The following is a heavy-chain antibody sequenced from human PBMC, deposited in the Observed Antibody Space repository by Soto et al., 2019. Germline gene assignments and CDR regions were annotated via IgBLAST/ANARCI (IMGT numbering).Heavy chain of an antibody. D-gene: IGHD2-15*01. Sequence: GGSLRLSCAASGFTFSNYAMTWVRQAPGKGLEWVSAISGSGGNTYYTDSVKGRFTISRDNSKNTLYLQMNSLRAEDTAVYYCAKGGGYCSGGSCYSLYYYYYMDVWGKGTTVTVSS. CDR1: GFTFSNYA. CDR2: ISGSGGNT. V-gene: IGHV3-23*01. J-gene: IGHJ6*03. CDR3: AKGGGYCSGGSCYSLYYYYYMDV.